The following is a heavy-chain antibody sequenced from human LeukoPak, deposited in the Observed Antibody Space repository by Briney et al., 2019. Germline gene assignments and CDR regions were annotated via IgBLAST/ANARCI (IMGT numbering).Heavy chain of an antibody. D-gene: IGHD6-13*01. Sequence: PSQTLSLTCTVSDDSISSGDYYWTWIRQPAGKGLERIGRIYTRGGTTYNPSLKSRVTMSIDTSKNQFSLKLDSVTAADTAVYYCARDDPGIAAAGGLYWGQGTLVTVSS. CDR3: ARDDPGIAAAGGLY. V-gene: IGHV4-61*02. CDR2: IYTRGGT. CDR1: DDSISSGDYY. J-gene: IGHJ4*02.